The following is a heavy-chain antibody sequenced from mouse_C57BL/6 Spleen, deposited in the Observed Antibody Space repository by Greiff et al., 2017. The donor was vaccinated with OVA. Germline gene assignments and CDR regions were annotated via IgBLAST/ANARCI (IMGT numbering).Heavy chain of an antibody. Sequence: VKLQESGPELVKPGASVKISCKASGYTFTDYYINWVKQRPGQGLEWIGWIFPGSGSTYYNEKFKGKATLTVDKSSSTAYMLLSSLTSEDSAVYFCARGVTTVVGPFDYWGQGTTLTVSS. CDR3: ARGVTTVVGPFDY. J-gene: IGHJ2*01. D-gene: IGHD1-1*01. V-gene: IGHV1-75*01. CDR2: IFPGSGST. CDR1: GYTFTDYY.